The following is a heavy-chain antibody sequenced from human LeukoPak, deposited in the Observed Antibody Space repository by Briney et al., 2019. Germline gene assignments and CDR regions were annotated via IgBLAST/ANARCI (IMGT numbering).Heavy chain of an antibody. CDR3: ARHDPTYGGSYDY. CDR2: IYYTGST. D-gene: IGHD1-26*01. Sequence: SETLSLTCTVSGDSINNYYWSWIRQPPGKGLEYIGYIYYTGSTRYNPSLKSRVTMSVDTSKNQFSLRLSSVTAADTAVYYCARHDPTYGGSYDYWGQGVLVTVSS. V-gene: IGHV4-59*08. CDR1: GDSINNYY. J-gene: IGHJ4*02.